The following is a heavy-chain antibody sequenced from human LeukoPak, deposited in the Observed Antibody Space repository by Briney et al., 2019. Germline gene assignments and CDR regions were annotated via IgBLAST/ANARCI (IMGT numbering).Heavy chain of an antibody. V-gene: IGHV3-74*01. J-gene: IGHJ4*02. D-gene: IGHD2/OR15-2a*01. CDR3: ARGRPHGNNY. Sequence: GGSLRLSCAASGFTFSSYWMNWVRQAPGEGLVWVSRIASDGSSTTYADSVKGRFSISRDNAKNTLYLQMNSLRVEDTAVYYCARGRPHGNNYWGQGTLVTVSS. CDR1: GFTFSSYW. CDR2: IASDGSST.